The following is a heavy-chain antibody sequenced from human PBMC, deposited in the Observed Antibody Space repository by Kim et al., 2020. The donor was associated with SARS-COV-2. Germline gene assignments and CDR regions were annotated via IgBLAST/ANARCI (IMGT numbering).Heavy chain of an antibody. D-gene: IGHD2-15*01. J-gene: IGHJ4*02. CDR2: ISGSGGST. Sequence: GGSLRLSCAASGFTFSSYAMSWVRQAPGKGLEWVSAISGSGGSTYYADSVKGRFTISRDNSKNTLYLQMNSLRAEDTAVYYCAKATSTPKRYCSGGSCYDEELAFDYWGQGTLVTVSS. CDR1: GFTFSSYA. CDR3: AKATSTPKRYCSGGSCYDEELAFDY. V-gene: IGHV3-23*01.